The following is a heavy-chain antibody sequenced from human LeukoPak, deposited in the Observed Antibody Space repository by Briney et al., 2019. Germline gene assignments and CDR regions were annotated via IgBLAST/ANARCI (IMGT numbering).Heavy chain of an antibody. CDR3: ARNLRYFDWLLRTNAFDF. V-gene: IGHV3-21*01. Sequence: GGSLRLSRAACGFTFSDYSVNGLRPARGKGLEWVSTNCKSSNQIYYADTVNGRFTISRDNAKNSLYLRMNSLRAEDTAVYSCARNLRYFDWLLRTNAFDFWGQGTMVTVSS. J-gene: IGHJ3*01. CDR2: NCKSSNQI. CDR1: GFTFSDYS. D-gene: IGHD3-9*01.